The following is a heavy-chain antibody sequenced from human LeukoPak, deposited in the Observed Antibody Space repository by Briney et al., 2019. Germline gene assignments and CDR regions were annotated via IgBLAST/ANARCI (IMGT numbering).Heavy chain of an antibody. D-gene: IGHD2-2*01. J-gene: IGHJ5*02. CDR3: ARATPLPTNNWFDP. CDR2: INPNSGGT. CDR1: GYTFTSYY. Sequence: GASVKVSCKASGYTFTSYYMHWVRQAPGQGLEWMGWINPNSGGTNYAQKFQGWVTMTRDTSISTAYMELSRLRSDDTAVYYCARATPLPTNNWFDPWGQGTLVTVFS. V-gene: IGHV1-2*04.